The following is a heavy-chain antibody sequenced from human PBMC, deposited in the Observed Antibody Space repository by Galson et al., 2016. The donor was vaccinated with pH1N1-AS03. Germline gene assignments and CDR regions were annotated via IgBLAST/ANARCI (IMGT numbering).Heavy chain of an antibody. CDR2: INAGNGNT. J-gene: IGHJ6*02. Sequence: SGYTFTSYAMHWVRQAPGQRLEWMGWINAGNGNTKYSQKFQGRVTITRDTSASTAYMELSSLRSEDTAVYYCARDRGSGYDLFDYYYGMDVWGQGTTVTVS. CDR3: ARDRGSGYDLFDYYYGMDV. D-gene: IGHD5-12*01. CDR1: GYTFTSYA. V-gene: IGHV1-3*01.